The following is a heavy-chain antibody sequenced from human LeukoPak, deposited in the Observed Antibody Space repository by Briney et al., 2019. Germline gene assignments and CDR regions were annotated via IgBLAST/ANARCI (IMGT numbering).Heavy chain of an antibody. CDR2: INPDGRST. CDR3: ATGGIDSRYYFDN. D-gene: IGHD3-10*01. Sequence: GGSLRLSCAASGFPFSTYRMHWVRQAPGKGLVWVSRINPDGRSTTYADSVKGRFTISRDNAKNTLYLQMNSLRVEDTAVYYCATGGIDSRYYFDNWGQGTLVTVSS. CDR1: GFPFSTYR. V-gene: IGHV3-74*03. J-gene: IGHJ4*02.